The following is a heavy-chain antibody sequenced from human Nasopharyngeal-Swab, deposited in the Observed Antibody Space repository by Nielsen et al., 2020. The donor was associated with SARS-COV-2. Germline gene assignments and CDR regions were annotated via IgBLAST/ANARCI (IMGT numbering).Heavy chain of an antibody. CDR2: ISYGGSNK. CDR3: VTGDIVATGDYYYGMDV. CDR1: GFTFSSYA. J-gene: IGHJ6*02. V-gene: IGHV3-30*14. Sequence: GSLRLSCAASGFTFSSYAMHWVRQAPGKGLEWVAVISYGGSNKYYADSVKGRFTISRDNSKNTLYLQMSSLRAEDTAVYYCVTGDIVATGDYYYGMDVWGQGTTVTVSS. D-gene: IGHD5-12*01.